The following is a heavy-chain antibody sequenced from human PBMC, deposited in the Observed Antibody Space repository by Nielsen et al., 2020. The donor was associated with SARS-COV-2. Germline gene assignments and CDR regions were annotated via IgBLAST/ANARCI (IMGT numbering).Heavy chain of an antibody. D-gene: IGHD3-3*01. Sequence: GESLKISCTASGFTFSNSAMSWVRQTSGKGLEWVSSISGSGDRTDYADSVKGRVIISRDNSKNTVYLQMNSLRAEDTAVYHCAKDVWSGAHQIGPDYWGQGTLVTVSS. J-gene: IGHJ4*02. CDR2: ISGSGDRT. V-gene: IGHV3-23*01. CDR3: AKDVWSGAHQIGPDY. CDR1: GFTFSNSA.